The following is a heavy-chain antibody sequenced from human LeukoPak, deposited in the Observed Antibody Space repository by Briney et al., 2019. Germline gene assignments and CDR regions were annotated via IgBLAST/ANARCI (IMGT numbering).Heavy chain of an antibody. V-gene: IGHV1-69*01. Sequence: SVKVSCKASGGTFSSYAISWVRQAPGQGLEWMGGIIPIFGTANYAQKFQGRVTITADESTSTAYMELSSLRSEDTAVYYCARYSDTAMEDYYYYGMDVWGQGTTVTVSS. J-gene: IGHJ6*02. D-gene: IGHD5-18*01. CDR2: IIPIFGTA. CDR1: GGTFSSYA. CDR3: ARYSDTAMEDYYYYGMDV.